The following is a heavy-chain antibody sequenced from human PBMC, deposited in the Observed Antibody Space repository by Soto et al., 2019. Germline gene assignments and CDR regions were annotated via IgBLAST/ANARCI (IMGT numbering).Heavy chain of an antibody. CDR2: ISSSSSYI. CDR3: ARDQDSSGWYVSDAFDI. J-gene: IGHJ3*02. D-gene: IGHD6-19*01. Sequence: GGSLRLSCAASGFTFSSYSMNWVRQAPGKGLEWVSSISSSSSYIYYADSVKGRFTISRDNAKNSLYLQMNSLRAEDTAVYYCARDQDSSGWYVSDAFDIWGQGTMVTVSS. CDR1: GFTFSSYS. V-gene: IGHV3-21*01.